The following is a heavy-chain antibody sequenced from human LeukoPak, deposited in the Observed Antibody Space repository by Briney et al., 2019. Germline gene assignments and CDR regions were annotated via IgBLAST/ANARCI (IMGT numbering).Heavy chain of an antibody. CDR2: IYSAGNT. CDR1: GFTVSSNY. CDR3: VRGGTPGYSSGRTDY. J-gene: IGHJ4*02. D-gene: IGHD6-19*01. V-gene: IGHV3-53*04. Sequence: AGGSLRLSCVASGFTVSSNYMSWVRQAPGKGLEWVSVIYSAGNTYYADSVKGRFTISRHNSKNTLYLQMNSLRVEDTAVYYCVRGGTPGYSSGRTDYWGQGTLVTVSS.